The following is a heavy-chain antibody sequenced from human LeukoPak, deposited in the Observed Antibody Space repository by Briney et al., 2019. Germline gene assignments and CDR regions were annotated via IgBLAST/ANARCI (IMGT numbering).Heavy chain of an antibody. CDR2: IQTDGNTK. Sequence: GGSLRLSCAASGFSFSRYGIHWVRQAPGKGLEWVTFIQTDGNTKYYANSVRGRFTITRDNSKNTVSLQTNSLRAEDAGIYYCAREESSLVLGGLGYWGQGTLVSVSS. CDR1: GFSFSRYG. CDR3: AREESSLVLGGLGY. D-gene: IGHD6-13*01. J-gene: IGHJ4*02. V-gene: IGHV3-30*02.